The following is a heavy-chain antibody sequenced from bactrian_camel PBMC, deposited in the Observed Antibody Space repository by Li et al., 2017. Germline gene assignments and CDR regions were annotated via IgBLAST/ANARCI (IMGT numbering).Heavy chain of an antibody. CDR2: ITSLPSLFRAA. CDR3: AVRYGRTCNCGPSWGPYDY. V-gene: IGHV3S6*01. CDR1: GITFSRHD. Sequence: HVQLVESGGGLVQPGGSLRLSCVASGITFSRHDMSWVRQDPGKEVEWVAGITSLPSLFRAASYADSVTGRFTISRDNAKDTLYLQMNSLKIEDTAMYACAVRYGRTCNCGPSWGPYDYWGQGTQVTVS. D-gene: IGHD5*01. J-gene: IGHJ4*01.